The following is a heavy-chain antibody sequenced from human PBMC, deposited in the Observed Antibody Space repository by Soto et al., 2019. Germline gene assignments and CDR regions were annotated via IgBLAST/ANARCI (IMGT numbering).Heavy chain of an antibody. Sequence: QITLKESGPTLVKPTQTLTLTCTFSGVSLTSSGMSVGWIRQPPGKALEWLALIYWDDNQRYSPSLRGRLTVNKDNSQNQGVPTMTNMDAVDTATYYCAHRHPTVAGGFDYWGQGTLVTVS. J-gene: IGHJ4*01. CDR1: GVSLTSSGMS. V-gene: IGHV2-5*02. CDR2: IYWDDNQ. D-gene: IGHD6-19*01. CDR3: AHRHPTVAGGFDY.